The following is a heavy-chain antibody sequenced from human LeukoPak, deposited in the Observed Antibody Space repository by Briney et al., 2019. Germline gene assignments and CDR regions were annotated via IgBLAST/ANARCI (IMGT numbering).Heavy chain of an antibody. D-gene: IGHD2-21*01. CDR2: IWNDGSDK. CDR3: ARGCGGTPGCYIIDN. V-gene: IGHV3-33*01. J-gene: IGHJ4*02. Sequence: AGGSLRLSCEASGFTFSSHGMHWVRQPPGKGLEWVAVIWNDGSDKYYGDSVKGRFTVSRDNSKNTLYLQMDSLRAEDTAVYYCARGCGGTPGCYIIDNWGQGTLVTVSS. CDR1: GFTFSSHG.